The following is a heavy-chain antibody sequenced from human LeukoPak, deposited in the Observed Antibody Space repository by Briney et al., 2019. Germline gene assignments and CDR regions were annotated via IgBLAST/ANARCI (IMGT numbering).Heavy chain of an antibody. J-gene: IGHJ4*02. V-gene: IGHV4-59*01. CDR1: GGSISSYY. D-gene: IGHD1-26*01. Sequence: SETLFLTCTVSGGSISSYYWSWIRQPPGKGLEWIGYIYYSGSTNYNPSLKSRVTISVDTSKNQFSLKLSSVTAADTAVYYCARGGSYLVYWGQGTLVTVSS. CDR2: IYYSGST. CDR3: ARGGSYLVY.